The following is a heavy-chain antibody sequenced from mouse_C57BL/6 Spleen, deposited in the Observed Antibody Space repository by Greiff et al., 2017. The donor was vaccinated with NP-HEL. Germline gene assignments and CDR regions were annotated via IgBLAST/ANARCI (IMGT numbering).Heavy chain of an antibody. D-gene: IGHD2-1*01. V-gene: IGHV1-62-2*01. CDR3: ARHVYGNYEIYYAMDY. CDR1: GYTFTEYT. CDR2: FYPGSGSI. Sequence: VQRVESGAELVKPGASVKLSCKASGYTFTEYTIHWVKQRSGQGLEWIGWFYPGSGSIKYNEKFKDKATLTADKSSSTVYMELSRLTSEDSAVYFCARHVYGNYEIYYAMDYWGQGTSVTVSS. J-gene: IGHJ4*01.